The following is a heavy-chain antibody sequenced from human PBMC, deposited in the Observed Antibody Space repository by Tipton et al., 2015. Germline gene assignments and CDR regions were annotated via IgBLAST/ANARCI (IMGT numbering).Heavy chain of an antibody. D-gene: IGHD4-17*01. CDR3: ARDYDYGDLRYYYGMDV. Sequence: GSLRLSCAASGFTFTSYSMNWVRQAPGRGLEWVSYISSSSSSIYYADFVKGRFTISRDNAKNSLYLQMNSLRDEDTAVYYCARDYDYGDLRYYYGMDVWGQGTTVIVSS. J-gene: IGHJ6*02. V-gene: IGHV3-48*02. CDR1: GFTFTSYS. CDR2: ISSSSSSI.